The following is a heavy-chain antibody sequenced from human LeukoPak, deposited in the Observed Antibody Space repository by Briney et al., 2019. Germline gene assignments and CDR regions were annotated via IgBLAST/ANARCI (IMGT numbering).Heavy chain of an antibody. CDR3: AKEAGYSGYDYPDY. V-gene: IGHV3-23*01. J-gene: IGHJ4*02. CDR1: GFTFSSYA. CDR2: ISGSGYST. Sequence: GSLRLSCAASGFTFSSYAMSWVRPAPGQGLEWVSAISGSGYSTYYADSVKGRFTISRDNSKNTLYLQMNSLRAEDTAVYYCAKEAGYSGYDYPDYWGQGTLVTVSS. D-gene: IGHD5-12*01.